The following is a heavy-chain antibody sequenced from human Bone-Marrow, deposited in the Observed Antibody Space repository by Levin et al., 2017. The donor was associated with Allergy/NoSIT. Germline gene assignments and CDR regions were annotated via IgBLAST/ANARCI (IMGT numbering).Heavy chain of an antibody. J-gene: IGHJ4*02. CDR3: ARDQSGSYLGGPLDS. D-gene: IGHD1-26*01. V-gene: IGHV3-30-3*01. CDR1: GFTFRSFA. Sequence: PPGGSLRLSCEASGFTFRSFAMHWVRQAPGKGLEWVASILYDASDKYYGDSLKGRFTISRDNSRNTLYLQVNSLRPEDTAVYYCARDQSGSYLGGPLDSWGQGTPVTVSS. CDR2: ILYDASDK.